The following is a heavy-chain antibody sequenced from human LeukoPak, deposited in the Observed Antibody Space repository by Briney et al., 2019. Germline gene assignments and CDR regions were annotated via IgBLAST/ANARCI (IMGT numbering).Heavy chain of an antibody. J-gene: IGHJ6*04. Sequence: SVKVSCKASGGTFSSYAISWVRQAPGQGLEWVGVIIPIFGTANYAQKFQGRVTITADESTSTAYMELSSLRSEDTAVYYCARGRMRCSGGSCTPDGDYYYYGMDVWGKGTTVTVSS. CDR2: IIPIFGTA. D-gene: IGHD2-15*01. CDR3: ARGRMRCSGGSCTPDGDYYYYGMDV. V-gene: IGHV1-69*13. CDR1: GGTFSSYA.